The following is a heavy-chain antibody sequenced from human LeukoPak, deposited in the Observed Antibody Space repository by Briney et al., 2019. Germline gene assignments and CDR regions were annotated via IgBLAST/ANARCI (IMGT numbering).Heavy chain of an antibody. J-gene: IGHJ5*02. Sequence: SETLSLTCTVSSGSISSGNYYWSWSRQPPGKGLEWIGYIYYSGSTYYNPSLRSRVTISVDTSKNQFSLNLSSVTAADTAVYFCARAGGNYYGRFDPWGQGTLVTVSS. CDR2: IYYSGST. D-gene: IGHD1-26*01. CDR3: ARAGGNYYGRFDP. V-gene: IGHV4-30-4*08. CDR1: SGSISSGNYY.